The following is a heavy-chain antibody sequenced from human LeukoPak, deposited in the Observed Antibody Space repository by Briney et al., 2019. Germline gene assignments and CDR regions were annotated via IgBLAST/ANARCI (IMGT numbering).Heavy chain of an antibody. CDR2: ISDSGTRT. CDR3: AKDSRRTSGWYYFDY. D-gene: IGHD6-19*01. J-gene: IGHJ4*02. V-gene: IGHV3-23*01. Sequence: PGGSLRLSCAASGFTFNSYDMGWVRQAPGKGLEWVSAISDSGTRTYYADSVRGRFTISRDKFKNTLYLHMNSLRAEDTAVYYCAKDSRRTSGWYYFDYWGQGTLVTVSS. CDR1: GFTFNSYD.